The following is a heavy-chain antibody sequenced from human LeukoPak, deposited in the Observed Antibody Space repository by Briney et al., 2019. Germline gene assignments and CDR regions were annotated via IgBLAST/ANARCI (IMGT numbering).Heavy chain of an antibody. CDR3: GRHAYGGSPPLS. Sequence: GALRLSCSAFGVTVRCRYMSWVRQAPGKRLEWLAFIYVSGTTFYAASVKGRFTISRDNAKNTVYLQMNNLRAEDTALYYCGRHAYGGSPPLSWGQGALVTVSS. J-gene: IGHJ4*02. CDR1: GVTVRCRY. D-gene: IGHD3-10*01. CDR2: IYVSGTT. V-gene: IGHV3-53*01.